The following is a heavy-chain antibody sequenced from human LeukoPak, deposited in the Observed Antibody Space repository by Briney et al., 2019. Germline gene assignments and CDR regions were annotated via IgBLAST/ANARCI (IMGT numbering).Heavy chain of an antibody. Sequence: ASVKVSCKASGGTFSSYAISWVRQAPGQGLEWMGGIIPIFGTANYAQKFQGRVTITADESTSTAYMELSSLRSEDTAVYYCARDRIAVAGTRAFDIWGQGTMVTVSS. V-gene: IGHV1-69*13. CDR2: IIPIFGTA. CDR3: ARDRIAVAGTRAFDI. CDR1: GGTFSSYA. D-gene: IGHD6-19*01. J-gene: IGHJ3*02.